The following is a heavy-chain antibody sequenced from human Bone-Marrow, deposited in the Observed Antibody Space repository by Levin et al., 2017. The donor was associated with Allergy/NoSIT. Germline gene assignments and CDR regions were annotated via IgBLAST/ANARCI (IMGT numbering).Heavy chain of an antibody. CDR2: IIPIFGTP. D-gene: IGHD3-22*01. Sequence: GASVKVSCKTSGGSFSSYAISWVRQAPGQGLEWMGGIIPIFGTPNYAQKFQGRVTITADESPRTAYMELSSLRSEDTAVYFCARCMYDSTGYQAVDYYYAMDVWGQGTTVTVSS. CDR1: GGSFSSYA. V-gene: IGHV1-69*13. J-gene: IGHJ6*02. CDR3: ARCMYDSTGYQAVDYYYAMDV.